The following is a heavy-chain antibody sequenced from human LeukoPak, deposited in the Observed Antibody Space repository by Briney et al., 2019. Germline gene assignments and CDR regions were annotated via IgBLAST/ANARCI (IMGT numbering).Heavy chain of an antibody. CDR2: TYYRSKWYT. V-gene: IGHV6-1*01. CDR1: GDSVSNNNAA. J-gene: IGHJ3*02. Sequence: SQTLSLTCAISGDSVSNNNAAWNWIRQPPSRGLEWLGRTYYRSKWYTDYAVSVSSRITINPDASKNQLSLQLNSVTPEDTAVYYCASSSLRGSDAFDIWGQGTMVTVSS. D-gene: IGHD3-16*01. CDR3: ASSSLRGSDAFDI.